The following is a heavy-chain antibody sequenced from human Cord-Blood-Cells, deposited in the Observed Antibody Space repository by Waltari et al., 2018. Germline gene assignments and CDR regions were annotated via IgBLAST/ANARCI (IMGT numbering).Heavy chain of an antibody. V-gene: IGHV1-69*01. Sequence: QVQLVQSGAEVKKPGSSVKVSCKASGGTFSSYAISWVRQAPGQGLEWMGGIIPIFGTANYAQKCQGRVTITADEATSTAYMELSSLRSEDTAVYYCARVPTMVRGVIIYWYFDLWGRGTLVTVSS. J-gene: IGHJ2*01. CDR3: ARVPTMVRGVIIYWYFDL. D-gene: IGHD3-10*01. CDR1: GGTFSSYA. CDR2: IIPIFGTA.